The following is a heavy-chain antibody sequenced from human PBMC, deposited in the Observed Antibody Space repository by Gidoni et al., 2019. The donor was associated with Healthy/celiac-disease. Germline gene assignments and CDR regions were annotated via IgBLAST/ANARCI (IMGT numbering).Heavy chain of an antibody. D-gene: IGHD1-26*01. CDR2: ISSNGGST. Sequence: EVQLVESGGGLVQPGGSLRLPCSASGFTFSSYAMHWVRQAPGKGLEYVSAISSNGGSTYYADSVKGRFTISRDNSKNTLYLQMSSLRAEDTAVYYCVKDEQKTKIRWEQLPIRAFDIWGQGTMVTVSS. V-gene: IGHV3-64D*06. J-gene: IGHJ3*02. CDR3: VKDEQKTKIRWEQLPIRAFDI. CDR1: GFTFSSYA.